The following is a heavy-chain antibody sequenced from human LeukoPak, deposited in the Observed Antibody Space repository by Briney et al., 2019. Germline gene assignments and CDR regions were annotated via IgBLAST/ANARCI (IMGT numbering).Heavy chain of an antibody. CDR3: ARLREITFGGVIGIDY. D-gene: IGHD3-16*02. V-gene: IGHV3-7*01. CDR2: IKQDGSEK. J-gene: IGHJ4*02. Sequence: PGGSLRLSCVASGFTFSDFWMSWVRQAPGKGLEWVANIKQDGSEKYYVDSVKGRFTISRDNAKNSLYLQMNSLRAEDTAVYYCARLREITFGGVIGIDYWGQGTLVTVSS. CDR1: GFTFSDFW.